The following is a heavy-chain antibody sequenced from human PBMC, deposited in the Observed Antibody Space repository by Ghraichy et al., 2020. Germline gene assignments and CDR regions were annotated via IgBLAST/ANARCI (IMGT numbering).Heavy chain of an antibody. V-gene: IGHV3-48*02. CDR3: ARELSSSLLYYYYGMDV. J-gene: IGHJ6*02. D-gene: IGHD6-6*01. CDR2: ISSSSNTI. CDR1: GFTFSDYS. Sequence: GESLNISCAASGFTFSDYSMNWVRQAPGKGLEWVSYISSSSNTIYYADSVKGRFTISRDNAKNSLYLQMNSLRDEDTAVYYCARELSSSLLYYYYGMDVWGLGTTVTVSS.